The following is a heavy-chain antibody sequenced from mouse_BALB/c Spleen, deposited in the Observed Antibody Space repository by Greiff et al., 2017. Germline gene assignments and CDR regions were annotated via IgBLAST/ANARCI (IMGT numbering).Heavy chain of an antibody. CDR2: ISSGGST. CDR1: GFTFSSYA. CDR3: ARGSYYYGSYFDY. D-gene: IGHD1-1*01. J-gene: IGHJ2*01. Sequence: DVKLVESGGGLVKPGGSLKLSCAASGFTFSSYAMSWVRQTPEKRLEWVASISSGGSTYYPDSVKGRFTISRDNARNILYLQMSSLRSEDTAMYYCARGSYYYGSYFDYWGQGTTLTVSS. V-gene: IGHV5-6-5*01.